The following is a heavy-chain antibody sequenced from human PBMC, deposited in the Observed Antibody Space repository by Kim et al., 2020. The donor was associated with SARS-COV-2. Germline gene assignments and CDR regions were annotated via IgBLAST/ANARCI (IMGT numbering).Heavy chain of an antibody. V-gene: IGHV1-3*01. Sequence: ASVKVSCKASGYTFTSYAMHWVRQAPGQRLEWMGWINAGNGNTKYSQKFQGRVTITRDTSASTAYMELSSLRSEDTAVYYCAREKVGVRGVILHYYGMDVWGQGTTVTVSS. CDR1: GYTFTSYA. D-gene: IGHD3-10*01. CDR3: AREKVGVRGVILHYYGMDV. CDR2: INAGNGNT. J-gene: IGHJ6*02.